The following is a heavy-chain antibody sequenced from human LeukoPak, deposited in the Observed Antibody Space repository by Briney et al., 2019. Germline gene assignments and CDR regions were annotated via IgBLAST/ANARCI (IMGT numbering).Heavy chain of an antibody. CDR1: GGSISSYY. V-gene: IGHV4-59*08. CDR3: ARIDYGDYVPLDY. CDR2: IYYSGST. Sequence: SSETLSLTCTVSGGSISSYYWSWIRQPPVKGLEWIGYIYYSGSTNYNPSLKSRVTISVDTSKNQFSLKLSSVTAADTAVYYCARIDYGDYVPLDYWGQGTLVTVSS. J-gene: IGHJ4*02. D-gene: IGHD4-17*01.